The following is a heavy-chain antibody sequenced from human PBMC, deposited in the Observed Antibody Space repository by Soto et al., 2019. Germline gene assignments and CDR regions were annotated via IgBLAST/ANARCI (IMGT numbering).Heavy chain of an antibody. CDR3: ARGQAKKDTAMVRPYNWFDP. V-gene: IGHV4-34*01. Sequence: SETLSLTCAVYGGSFSGYYWSWIRQPPGKGLEWIGEINHSGSTNYNPSLKSRVTISVDTSKNQFSLKLSSVTAADTAVYYCARGQAKKDTAMVRPYNWFDPWGQGTLVTVSS. J-gene: IGHJ5*02. CDR1: GGSFSGYY. D-gene: IGHD5-18*01. CDR2: INHSGST.